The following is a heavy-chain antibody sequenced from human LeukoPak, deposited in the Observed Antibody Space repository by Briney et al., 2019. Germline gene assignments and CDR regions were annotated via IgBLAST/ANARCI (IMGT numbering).Heavy chain of an antibody. CDR3: AKTSLSDPSGHYYYMDV. V-gene: IGHV3-7*01. CDR1: GFTFSNLW. J-gene: IGHJ6*03. CDR2: IKQDGSET. D-gene: IGHD3-3*01. Sequence: PGGSLRLSCVGSGFTFSNLWMSWVRQTPGKGLEWVANIKQDGSETYYVDSVKGRFTISRDNSQNTVSLQLNNLRIEDTALYYCAKTSLSDPSGHYYYMDVWGKGTTVTVSS.